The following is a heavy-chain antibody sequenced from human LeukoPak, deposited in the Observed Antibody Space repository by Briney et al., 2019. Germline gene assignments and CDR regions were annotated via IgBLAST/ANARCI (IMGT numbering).Heavy chain of an antibody. CDR2: ISSSSSTI. CDR3: ARGHDFWSGYYSYYFDY. V-gene: IGHV3-48*01. D-gene: IGHD3-3*01. J-gene: IGHJ4*02. CDR1: GFTFSSYS. Sequence: GSLRLSCAASGFTFSSYSMNWVRQAPGKGLEWVSYISSSSSTIYYADSVKGRFTISRDNSKNTLYLQMNSLRAEDTAVYYCARGHDFWSGYYSYYFDYWGQGTLVTVSS.